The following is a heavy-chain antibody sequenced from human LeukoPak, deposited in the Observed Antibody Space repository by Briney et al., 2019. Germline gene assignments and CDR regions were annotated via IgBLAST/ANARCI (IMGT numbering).Heavy chain of an antibody. CDR1: GGSISSSNW. J-gene: IGHJ3*02. Sequence: SETLSLTCAVSGGSISSSNWWSWVRQPPGKGLEWIGEIYHSGSTNYNPSLKSRVTISLDTSRNQFSLRLNSVTAADTAVYYCAKSNGYGLVDIWGQGTMVTVSS. D-gene: IGHD3-10*01. CDR3: AKSNGYGLVDI. V-gene: IGHV4-4*02. CDR2: IYHSGST.